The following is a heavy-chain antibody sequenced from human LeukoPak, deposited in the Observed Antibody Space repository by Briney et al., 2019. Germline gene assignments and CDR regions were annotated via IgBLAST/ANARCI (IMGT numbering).Heavy chain of an antibody. CDR2: ISGSGGST. CDR3: AKSSGYYVREPFDI. CDR1: GFTFSNYG. D-gene: IGHD3-10*02. V-gene: IGHV3-23*01. Sequence: PGGSLRLSCAASGFTFSNYGMSWVRQAPGKGLEWVSAISGSGGSTYHADSVKGRFTISRDNSKNTLYLQMNSLRAEDTAVYYCAKSSGYYVREPFDIWGQGTMVTVSS. J-gene: IGHJ3*02.